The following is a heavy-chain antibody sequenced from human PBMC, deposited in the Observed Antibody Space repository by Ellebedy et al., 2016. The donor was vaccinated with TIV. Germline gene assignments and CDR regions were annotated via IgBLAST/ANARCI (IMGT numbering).Heavy chain of an antibody. D-gene: IGHD6-25*01. CDR3: ARGSGYYRALDF. CDR1: RCSISTFY. J-gene: IGHJ4*02. Sequence: MPSETLSLTCSVSRCSISTFYWYWVRQPAGRGLEWIGRIFTRGTNKYNPSLKGRITMSIDTSMNHFSLKIDSVTAADTHVYYCARGSGYYRALDFWGQGMLVTVSS. CDR2: IFTRGTN. V-gene: IGHV4-4*07.